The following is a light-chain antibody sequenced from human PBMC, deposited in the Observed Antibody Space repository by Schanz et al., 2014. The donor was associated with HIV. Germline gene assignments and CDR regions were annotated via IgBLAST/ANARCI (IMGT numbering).Light chain of an antibody. CDR1: QSVSSRF. CDR2: GAS. Sequence: EIVLTQSPGTLSLSPGERATLSCRASQSVSSRFLAWYQQKPGQAPRLLIYGASGRASGIPDRFSGSGSGTDFTLTISRLEPEDFAVYYCHLYGRSFGPGTKVDIK. J-gene: IGKJ3*01. CDR3: HLYGRS. V-gene: IGKV3-20*01.